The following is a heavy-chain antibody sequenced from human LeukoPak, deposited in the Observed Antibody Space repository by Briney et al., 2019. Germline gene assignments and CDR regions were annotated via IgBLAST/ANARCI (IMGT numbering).Heavy chain of an antibody. CDR3: AKTSGSYSNFDY. Sequence: GGSLRLSCVASGFTFSDYCMSWVRQAPGKGLEWVSAISGSGGSTYYADSVKGRFTISRDNSKNTLYLQMNSLRAEDTAVYYCAKTSGSYSNFDYWGQGTLVTVSS. D-gene: IGHD1-26*01. V-gene: IGHV3-23*01. J-gene: IGHJ4*02. CDR1: GFTFSDYC. CDR2: ISGSGGST.